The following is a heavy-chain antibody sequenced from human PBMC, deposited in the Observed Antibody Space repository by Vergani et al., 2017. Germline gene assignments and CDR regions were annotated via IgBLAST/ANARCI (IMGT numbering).Heavy chain of an antibody. Sequence: QVQLQESGPGLVKPSETLSLTCTVSGGSISSYYWSWIRQPPGKGLEWIGYIYYSGSTNYNPSLKSRVTISVDTSKNQFSLKLSSVTAADTAVYYCARGEGSGYYHTYYWGQGTLVTVSS. CDR2: IYYSGST. CDR3: ARGEGSGYYHTYY. J-gene: IGHJ4*02. V-gene: IGHV4-59*01. CDR1: GGSISSYY. D-gene: IGHD3-22*01.